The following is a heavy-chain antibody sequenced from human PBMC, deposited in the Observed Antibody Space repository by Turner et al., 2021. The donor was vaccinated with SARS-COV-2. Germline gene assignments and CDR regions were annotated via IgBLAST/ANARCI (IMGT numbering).Heavy chain of an antibody. D-gene: IGHD1-20*01. CDR2: IIPIFGTA. CDR3: ARPAGINGITEWFDP. J-gene: IGHJ5*02. Sequence: QPRLVQPAAEVKKPGSSLKVSFKASGGTFSSYAISWVRQAPGQGLEWMGGIIPIFGTANYAQKFQGRVTITADESTSTDYMELSSLRSEDTAVYYCARPAGINGITEWFDPWGQGTLVTVSS. V-gene: IGHV1-69*01. CDR1: GGTFSSYA.